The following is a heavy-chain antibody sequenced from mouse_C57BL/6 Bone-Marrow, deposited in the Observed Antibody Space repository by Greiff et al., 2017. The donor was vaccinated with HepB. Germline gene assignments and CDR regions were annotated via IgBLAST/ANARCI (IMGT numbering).Heavy chain of an antibody. V-gene: IGHV1-69*01. CDR2: IDPSDSYT. D-gene: IGHD1-1*01. Sequence: QVQLQQPGAELVMPGASVKLSCKASGYTFTSYWMHWVKQRPGQGLEWIGEIDPSDSYTNYNQKFKGKATLTVDKSSSTAYMQLSSLTSEDSAVYYCARMYYGSSNYFDYWGQGTTLTVSS. CDR3: ARMYYGSSNYFDY. J-gene: IGHJ2*01. CDR1: GYTFTSYW.